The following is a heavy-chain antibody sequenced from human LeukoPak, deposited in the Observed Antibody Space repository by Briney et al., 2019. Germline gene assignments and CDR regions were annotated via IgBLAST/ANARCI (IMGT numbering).Heavy chain of an antibody. Sequence: SETLSLTCTVSGGSISSYYWSWIRQPPGKGLEWIGYIYYSGSTNYNPSLKSRVTISVDTSKNQFSLKLSSVTAAVTAVYYCARAPLIGYCSSTSCDAGRYGMDVWGQGTTVTVSS. D-gene: IGHD2-2*01. J-gene: IGHJ6*02. CDR3: ARAPLIGYCSSTSCDAGRYGMDV. CDR2: IYYSGST. V-gene: IGHV4-59*01. CDR1: GGSISSYY.